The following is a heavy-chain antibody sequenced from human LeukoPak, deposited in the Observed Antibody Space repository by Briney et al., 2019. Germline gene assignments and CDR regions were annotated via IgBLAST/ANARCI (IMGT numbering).Heavy chain of an antibody. CDR1: GASIRSGSYY. J-gene: IGHJ4*02. CDR2: IYSSGST. V-gene: IGHV4-61*02. CDR3: ASSPSIIAAAGTQIYYFDY. Sequence: PSETLSLTCTVSGASIRSGSYYWTWIRQPAGKGLEWIGRIYSSGSTNYNPSLKSRVTISVDTSKNQFSLKLRSVTAADTAVYYCASSPSIIAAAGTQIYYFDYWGQGTLVTVSS. D-gene: IGHD6-13*01.